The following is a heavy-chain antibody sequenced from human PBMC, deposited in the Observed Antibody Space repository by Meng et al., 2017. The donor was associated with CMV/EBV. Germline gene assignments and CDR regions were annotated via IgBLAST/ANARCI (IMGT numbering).Heavy chain of an antibody. CDR1: GGTFSSYA. J-gene: IGHJ6*02. CDR3: ARDEGRWLQFGYYYYGMDV. CDR2: IIPIFGTA. Sequence: SVKVSCKASGGTFSSYAISWVRQAPGQGLEWMGGIIPIFGTANYAQKFQGRVTITTDESTSTAYMELSSLRSEDTAVYYCARDEGRWLQFGYYYYGMDVWGQGTTVTVSS. D-gene: IGHD5-24*01. V-gene: IGHV1-69*05.